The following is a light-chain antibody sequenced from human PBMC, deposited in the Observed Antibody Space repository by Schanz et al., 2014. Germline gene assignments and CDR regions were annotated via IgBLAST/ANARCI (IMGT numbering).Light chain of an antibody. CDR3: QQYGSSPMYT. Sequence: DIQMTQSPSSVSASVGDRVTITCRASQDISSWLAWYQQKPGRAPKLLIYAASSLQSGVPSRFSGSGSGTHFTLTISSLQPEDFAVYYCQQYGSSPMYTFGQGTKLEIK. CDR2: AAS. J-gene: IGKJ2*01. V-gene: IGKV1-12*01. CDR1: QDISSW.